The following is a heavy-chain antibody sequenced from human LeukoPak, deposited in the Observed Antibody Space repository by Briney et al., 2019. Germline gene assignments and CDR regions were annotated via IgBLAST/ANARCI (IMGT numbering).Heavy chain of an antibody. Sequence: PSETLSLTCTVSSGSISSYYWSWIRQPPGKGLEWIGYIYYSGSTNYNPSLKSRVTISVDTSKNQFSLKLRSVTAADTAMYYCARAHSSGRTFDYWGQGTLVTVSS. CDR3: ARAHSSGRTFDY. J-gene: IGHJ4*02. D-gene: IGHD3-22*01. CDR1: SGSISSYY. V-gene: IGHV4-59*01. CDR2: IYYSGST.